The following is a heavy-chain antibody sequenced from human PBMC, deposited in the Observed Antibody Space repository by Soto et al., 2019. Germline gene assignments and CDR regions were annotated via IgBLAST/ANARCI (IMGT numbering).Heavy chain of an antibody. CDR2: IYYSGST. Sequence: QVQLQESGPGLVKPSETLSLTCTVSGGSISSYYWSWIRQPPGKGLEWIGYIYYSGSTNYNPSLXSXAXIXXDTSQNQFSRKLSSVTAADTAVYYCARRWGYTFDYWGQGTLVTVSS. CDR3: ARRWGYTFDY. V-gene: IGHV4-59*08. D-gene: IGHD5-12*01. J-gene: IGHJ4*02. CDR1: GGSISSYY.